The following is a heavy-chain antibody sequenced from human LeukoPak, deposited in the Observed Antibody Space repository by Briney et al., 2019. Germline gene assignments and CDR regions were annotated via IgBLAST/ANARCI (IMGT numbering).Heavy chain of an antibody. D-gene: IGHD4-17*01. V-gene: IGHV3-30*03. CDR1: GFTFSTYG. CDR2: ITYDGYYK. CDR3: ARDHGDYYYDY. J-gene: IGHJ4*02. Sequence: PGTSLRLSCAASGFTFSTYGMHWVRQAPGKGLEWVALITYDGYYKYYSDSVKGRFTISSDTSKNTLSLQMNSLRAEDTAVYYCARDHGDYYYDYWGQGTLVAVSS.